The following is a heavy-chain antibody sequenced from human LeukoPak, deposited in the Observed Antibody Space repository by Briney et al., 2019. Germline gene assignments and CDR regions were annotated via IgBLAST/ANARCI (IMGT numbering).Heavy chain of an antibody. CDR2: ISGSGGST. V-gene: IGHV3-23*01. CDR3: AKDLSDYSNYGDAFDI. Sequence: GGSLRLSCAASGFTFSSYAMSWVRQAPGKGLEWVSAISGSGGSTYYADSVKGRFTISRDNSKNTLYLQMNSLRAEDTAVYYCAKDLSDYSNYGDAFDIWGQGTMVTVSS. CDR1: GFTFSSYA. D-gene: IGHD4-11*01. J-gene: IGHJ3*02.